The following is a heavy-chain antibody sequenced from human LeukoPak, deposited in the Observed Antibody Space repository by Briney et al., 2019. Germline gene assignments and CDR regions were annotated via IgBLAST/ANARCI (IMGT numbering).Heavy chain of an antibody. V-gene: IGHV3-23*01. CDR1: GFTFSSYA. J-gene: IGHJ4*02. CDR3: AKDQPYYDILTGYPPGPTFDY. CDR2: ISGSGGST. Sequence: GGSLRLSCAASGFTFSSYAMSWARQAPGKGLEWVSAISGSGGSTYYADSVKGRFTISRDNSKNTLYLQMNSLRAEDTAVYYCAKDQPYYDILTGYPPGPTFDYWGQGTLVTVSS. D-gene: IGHD3-9*01.